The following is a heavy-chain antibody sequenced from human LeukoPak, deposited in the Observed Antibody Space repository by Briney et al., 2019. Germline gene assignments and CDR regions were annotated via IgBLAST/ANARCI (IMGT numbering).Heavy chain of an antibody. Sequence: SETLSLTCIVSGGSISSSSNYWGWIRQPPGKGLEWIGSIYYSGSTYYNPSLKSRVTISVDTSKNQFSLKLSSVTVADTAVYYCARLYCGGDCYSGSFDYWGQGTLVTVSP. CDR3: ARLYCGGDCYSGSFDY. V-gene: IGHV4-39*01. CDR1: GGSISSSSNY. J-gene: IGHJ4*02. CDR2: IYYSGST. D-gene: IGHD2-21*02.